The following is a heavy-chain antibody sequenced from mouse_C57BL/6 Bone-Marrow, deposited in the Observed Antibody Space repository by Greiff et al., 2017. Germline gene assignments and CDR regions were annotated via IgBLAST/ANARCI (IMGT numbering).Heavy chain of an antibody. D-gene: IGHD1-1*01. Sequence: VQLQQSGAELVRPGASVKLSCTASGFNIKDDYMHWVKQRPEQGLEWIGWIDPENGDTEYASKFQGKATITADTSSSTAYMQLSSLTSEDSAVYYCARGDYYGSSQLGYWGQGTTLTVSS. CDR2: IDPENGDT. J-gene: IGHJ2*01. CDR3: ARGDYYGSSQLGY. CDR1: GFNIKDDY. V-gene: IGHV14-4*01.